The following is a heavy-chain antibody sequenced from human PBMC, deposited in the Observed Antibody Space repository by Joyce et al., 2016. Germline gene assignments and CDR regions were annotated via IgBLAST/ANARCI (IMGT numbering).Heavy chain of an antibody. CDR2: ISYDGIYK. V-gene: IGHV3-30*18. D-gene: IGHD6-25*01. J-gene: IGHJ4*02. CDR1: GLTLSNYG. CDR3: AKILTATYSSGWFLDY. Sequence: QVQLVESGGGVVQPGRSLRLSCAASGLTLSNYGLHWVRQAPGNGLEWVAVISYDGIYKYYADSVKGRFTISRDNSKNTVFLEMNSLRTEDTAVYYCAKILTATYSSGWFLDYWGQGTLVTVSS.